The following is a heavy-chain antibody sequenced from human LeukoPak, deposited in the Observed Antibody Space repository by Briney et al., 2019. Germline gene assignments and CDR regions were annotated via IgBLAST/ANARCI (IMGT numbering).Heavy chain of an antibody. V-gene: IGHV4-59*01. D-gene: IGHD5-12*01. CDR2: IYYSGST. CDR3: ARDLYVGYANIRWFDP. CDR1: GGSLSSYY. J-gene: IGHJ5*02. Sequence: PSETLSLTCTVSGGSLSSYYWSWIRQPPGKGLEWIGYIYYSGSTNYNPSLKSRVTISVDTSKNQFSLKLSSVTAADTAVYYCARDLYVGYANIRWFDPWGQGTLVTVSS.